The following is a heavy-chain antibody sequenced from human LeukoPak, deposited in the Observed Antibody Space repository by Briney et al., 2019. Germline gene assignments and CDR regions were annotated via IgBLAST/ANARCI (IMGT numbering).Heavy chain of an antibody. D-gene: IGHD6-13*01. CDR2: IYYSGST. V-gene: IGHV4-59*12. CDR3: ARDAIAAAGGFDY. Sequence: SETLSLTCTVSGGSISSYYWSWIRQPPGKGLEWIGYIYYSGSTYYNPSLKSRVTISVDTSKNQFSLKLSSVTAADTAVYYCARDAIAAAGGFDYWGQGTLVTVSS. CDR1: GGSISSYY. J-gene: IGHJ4*02.